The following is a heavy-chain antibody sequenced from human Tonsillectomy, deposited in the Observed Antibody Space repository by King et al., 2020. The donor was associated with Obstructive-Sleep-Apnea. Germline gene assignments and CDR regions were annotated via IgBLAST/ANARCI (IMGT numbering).Heavy chain of an antibody. Sequence: VQLVESGAEVKKPGASVKVSCKTSGYTFGTYGITWVRQAPGQGLEWMGWINPNTGNTDYAPKLQGRVTMTTDASTTTAYIDRSSLRSDDTAVYYCATFSSAWYLDYGGQGTLVTVSS. J-gene: IGHJ4*02. CDR3: ATFSSAWYLDY. V-gene: IGHV1-18*01. D-gene: IGHD6-19*01. CDR1: GYTFGTYG. CDR2: INPNTGNT.